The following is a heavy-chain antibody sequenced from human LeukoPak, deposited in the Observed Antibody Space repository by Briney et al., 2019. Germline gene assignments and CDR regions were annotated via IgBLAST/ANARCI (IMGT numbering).Heavy chain of an antibody. CDR1: GYSFTTYW. CDR2: IYPGDSDT. CDR3: ASSRTIAAALPNDAFDI. V-gene: IGHV5-51*01. D-gene: IGHD6-13*01. J-gene: IGHJ3*02. Sequence: GESLKISCKGSGYSFTTYWIGWVRQMPGKGLEWMGIIYPGDSDTRYSPSFQGQVTISADKSISTAYLQWSSLKASDTAMYYCASSRTIAAALPNDAFDIWGQGTMVTVSS.